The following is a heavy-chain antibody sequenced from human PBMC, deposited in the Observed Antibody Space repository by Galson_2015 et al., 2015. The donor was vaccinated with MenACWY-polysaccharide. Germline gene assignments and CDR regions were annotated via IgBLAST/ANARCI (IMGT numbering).Heavy chain of an antibody. CDR1: GFTFSSYS. CDR2: ISSSSSYI. CDR3: ARGYYDYVWGSYSGGDYYFDY. Sequence: SLRLSCAASGFTFSSYSMNRVRQAPGKGLEWVSSISSSSSYIYYADSVKGRFTISRDNAKNSLYLQMNSLRAEDTAVYYCARGYYDYVWGSYSGGDYYFDYWGQGTLVTVSS. D-gene: IGHD3-16*01. J-gene: IGHJ4*02. V-gene: IGHV3-21*01.